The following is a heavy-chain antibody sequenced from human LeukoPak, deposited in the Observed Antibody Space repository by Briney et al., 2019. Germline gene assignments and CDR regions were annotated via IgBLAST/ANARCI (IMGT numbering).Heavy chain of an antibody. J-gene: IGHJ4*02. D-gene: IGHD3-10*01. CDR2: INQDGTEK. CDR1: GFTFTTYW. Sequence: GGSLRLSCAASGFTFTTYWMSWVRQAPGKGLEWVANINQDGTEKYYVDSVKGRFTISRDDAKSSLYLQMNSLRVEDTAVYYCAKVAKYYYGSETYYFFEHWGQGTPVAASS. CDR3: AKVAKYYYGSETYYFFEH. V-gene: IGHV3-7*01.